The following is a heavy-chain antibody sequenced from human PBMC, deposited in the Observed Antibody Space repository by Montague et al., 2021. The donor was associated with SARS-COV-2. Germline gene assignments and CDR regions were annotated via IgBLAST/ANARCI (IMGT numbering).Heavy chain of an antibody. CDR3: ARVRYYGSGTSLGVDV. Sequence: SETLSLTCAVYGGSFSGYYWSWIRQPPGKGLEWIGEINHSGSTNYNPSLKSRVTISVDTSKNQFFLKLSSVTAADTAVYYCARVRYYGSGTSLGVDVWGQGTTVTVSS. J-gene: IGHJ6*02. D-gene: IGHD3-10*01. V-gene: IGHV4-34*01. CDR1: GGSFSGYY. CDR2: INHSGST.